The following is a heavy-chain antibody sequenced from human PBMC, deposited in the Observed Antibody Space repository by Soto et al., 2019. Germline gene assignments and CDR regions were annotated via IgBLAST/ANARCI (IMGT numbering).Heavy chain of an antibody. CDR3: ARVNLDYVTGMDV. CDR2: IYDSGTT. J-gene: IGHJ6*02. Sequence: PSETLSLTCTVSGGSISSYYWSWIRQPPGKGLEWIGYIYDSGTTNYNPSLKSRVTMSLDTSKNQLSLKLTSVTAADTAVYYCARVNLDYVTGMDVWGQGTTVTVSS. V-gene: IGHV4-59*12. CDR1: GGSISSYY. D-gene: IGHD4-17*01.